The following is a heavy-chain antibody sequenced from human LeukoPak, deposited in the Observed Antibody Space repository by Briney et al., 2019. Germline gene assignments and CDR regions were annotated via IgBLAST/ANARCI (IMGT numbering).Heavy chain of an antibody. CDR3: ARVVGAPRSHYYYGMDV. CDR2: IYTSGST. D-gene: IGHD2-15*01. V-gene: IGHV4-61*02. CDR1: GGSISSGSYY. J-gene: IGHJ6*02. Sequence: PSETLSLTCTVSGGSISSGSYYWSWIRQPAGKGLEWIGRIYTSGSTNYNPSLKSRVTISVDTSKNQFSLKLSSVTAADTAVYYCARVVGAPRSHYYYGMDVWGQGTTVTVSS.